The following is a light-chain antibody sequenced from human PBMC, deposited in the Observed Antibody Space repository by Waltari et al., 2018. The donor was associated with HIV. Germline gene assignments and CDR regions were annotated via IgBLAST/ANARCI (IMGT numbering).Light chain of an antibody. V-gene: IGLV2-23*02. CDR1: SSDVRSHTP. CDR3: CSFADTNTWV. Sequence: QSALTQPASVSGSPGQSITISCTATSSDVRSHTPAPWYQHPPGRAPKPIIYEVINRPSGVSHRFSGSKSGNTASLTISGLQAEDEADYYCCSFADTNTWVFGGGTKLTVL. J-gene: IGLJ3*02. CDR2: EVI.